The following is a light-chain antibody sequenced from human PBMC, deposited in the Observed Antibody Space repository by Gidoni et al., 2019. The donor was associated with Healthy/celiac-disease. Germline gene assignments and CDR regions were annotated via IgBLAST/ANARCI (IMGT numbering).Light chain of an antibody. J-gene: IGKJ2*01. CDR3: QQYYSTPYT. V-gene: IGKV4-1*01. CDR2: WAS. CDR1: QSVLYSSNNKNY. Sequence: EMEITYSPDQLAGSLGGGATINCKSSQSVLYSSNNKNYLAWYQQKPGQPPKLLIYWASTRESGVPDRFSGSGSGTDCTLTISGLQAEDVAVYYCQQYYSTPYTFGQGTKLEIK.